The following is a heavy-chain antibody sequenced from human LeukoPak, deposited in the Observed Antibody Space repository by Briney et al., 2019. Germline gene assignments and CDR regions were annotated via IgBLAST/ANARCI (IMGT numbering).Heavy chain of an antibody. V-gene: IGHV4-34*01. CDR2: IRHTGST. CDR1: DGSFNDYY. Sequence: PSETLSLTCAVHDGSFNDYYLTWIRQPPGKGLEWVGEIRHTGSTNYSPSLKSRVTISVDTSKKQFSLKLTPVTAADSGLYYCARGLPPLPTWGQGSLVTVSS. CDR3: ARGLPPLPT. J-gene: IGHJ5*02.